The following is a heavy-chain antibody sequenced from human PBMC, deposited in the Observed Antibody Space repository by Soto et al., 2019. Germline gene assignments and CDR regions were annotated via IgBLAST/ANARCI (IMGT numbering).Heavy chain of an antibody. CDR3: ASAPSTYYDFWSGYLGWFDP. V-gene: IGHV4-31*03. J-gene: IGHJ5*02. CDR2: IYYSGST. CDR1: GGSISSGGYY. Sequence: QVQLQESGPGPVKPSQTLSLTCTVSGGSISSGGYYWSWIRQHPGKGLEWIGYIYYSGSTYYNPSLKSRVTISVDTSKNQFSLKLSSVTAADTAVYYCASAPSTYYDFWSGYLGWFDPWGQGTLVTVSS. D-gene: IGHD3-3*01.